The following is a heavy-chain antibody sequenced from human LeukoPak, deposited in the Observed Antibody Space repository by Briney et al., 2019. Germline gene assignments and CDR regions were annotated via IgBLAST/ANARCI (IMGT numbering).Heavy chain of an antibody. V-gene: IGHV3-23*01. CDR1: GFNFANHA. D-gene: IGHD2-21*02. J-gene: IGHJ4*02. Sequence: GGSLRLSCAASGFNFANHAMSWVRQTPGKGLEWVSAISGGGDITYYADSVTGRFTISRDNSKDTLFLKMHSLRPGDTAVYYCVREDTPATANYWGQGTLVTISS. CDR2: ISGGGDIT. CDR3: VREDTPATANY.